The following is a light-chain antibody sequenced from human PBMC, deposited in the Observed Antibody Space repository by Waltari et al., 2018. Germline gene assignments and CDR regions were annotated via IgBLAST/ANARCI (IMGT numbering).Light chain of an antibody. CDR1: SSDIGTYNY. CDR3: SSYSRITTSVV. Sequence: SALTQPASVSGSPGQSITISCTGTSSDIGTYNYASWYQQHPGKAPKPMLYDVNKRPSGVSYRFSGAKSGNTASLTISGLQAEDEADYYCSSYSRITTSVVFGGGTKLTVL. CDR2: DVN. V-gene: IGLV2-14*01. J-gene: IGLJ3*02.